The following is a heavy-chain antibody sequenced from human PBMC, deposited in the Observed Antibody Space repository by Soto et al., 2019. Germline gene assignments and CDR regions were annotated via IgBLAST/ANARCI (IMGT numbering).Heavy chain of an antibody. CDR2: IYWDDDK. CDR1: GFSLSTSGVG. D-gene: IGHD2-2*02. CDR3: AHTIPPRIFDY. Sequence: QITLKESGPTLVKPTQTPTLTCTFSGFSLSTSGVGVGWIRQPPGKALEYLALIYWDDDKRYSPSLESRLTITKDTSKNQVVLTMTNMDPVDTATYYCAHTIPPRIFDYWGQGTLVTVSS. J-gene: IGHJ4*02. V-gene: IGHV2-5*02.